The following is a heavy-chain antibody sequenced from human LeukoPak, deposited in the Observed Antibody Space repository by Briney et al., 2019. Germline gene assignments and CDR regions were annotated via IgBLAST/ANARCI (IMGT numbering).Heavy chain of an antibody. J-gene: IGHJ6*02. CDR1: GYTFTGYY. CDR3: ARDQDCSSTSCYWGYYYYYYGMDV. Sequence: SCKASGYTFTGYYMHWVRQAPGKGLEWVAVISYDGSNKYYADSVKGRFTISRDNSKNTLYLQVNSLRAEDTAVYYCARDQDCSSTSCYWGYYYYYYGMDVWGQGTTVTVSS. D-gene: IGHD2-2*01. V-gene: IGHV3-30-3*01. CDR2: ISYDGSNK.